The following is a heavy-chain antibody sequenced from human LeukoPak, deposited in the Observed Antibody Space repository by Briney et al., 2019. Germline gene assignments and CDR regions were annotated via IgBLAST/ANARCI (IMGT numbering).Heavy chain of an antibody. CDR2: IIPIFGTA. CDR1: GGTFSSYA. Sequence: SVKVSCKASGGTFSSYAISWVRQAPGQGLEWMGGIIPIFGTANYAQKFQGRATITTDESTSTAYMELSSLRSEDTAVYYCAGAFTYYYDSSGYYPDRDWGQGTLVTVSS. D-gene: IGHD3-22*01. J-gene: IGHJ1*01. CDR3: AGAFTYYYDSSGYYPDRD. V-gene: IGHV1-69*05.